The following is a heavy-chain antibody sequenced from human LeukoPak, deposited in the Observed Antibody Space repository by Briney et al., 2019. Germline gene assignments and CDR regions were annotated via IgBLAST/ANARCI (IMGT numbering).Heavy chain of an antibody. CDR2: IIPILGIA. J-gene: IGHJ4*02. V-gene: IGHV1-69*04. Sequence: SVKVSCKASGGTFSSYAISWVRQAPGQGLEWMGRIIPILGIANYAQKFQGRVTITADKSTSTAYMGLSSLRSEDTAVYYCARVGGHTAMDMTFDYWGQGTLVTVSS. CDR1: GGTFSSYA. D-gene: IGHD5-18*01. CDR3: ARVGGHTAMDMTFDY.